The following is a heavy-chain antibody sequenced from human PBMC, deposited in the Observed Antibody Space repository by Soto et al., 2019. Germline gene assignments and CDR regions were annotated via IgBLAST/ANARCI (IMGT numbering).Heavy chain of an antibody. J-gene: IGHJ4*02. Sequence: QITLKESGPALVRPTQTLTLTCAFSGFSLSTSGVGVGWIRQPPGKALEWLAVIYWDDSKHYSPSLRSRLTITKETSKTQVVLTMTNMDPMDTGTYYCAHKGPEDWPLDYWGQGTLVTVSS. V-gene: IGHV2-5*02. CDR2: IYWDDSK. D-gene: IGHD3-9*01. CDR1: GFSLSTSGVG. CDR3: AHKGPEDWPLDY.